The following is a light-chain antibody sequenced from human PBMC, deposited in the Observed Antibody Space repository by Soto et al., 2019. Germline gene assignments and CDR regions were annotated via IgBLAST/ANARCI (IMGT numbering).Light chain of an antibody. Sequence: PGERATLSCRASENVRTFVDWYQQKPGQAPRLLIYGASNRATGIPARFSGSGSGTDFTLTISNLEPEDFAVYYCQQHSHWPPWTLGQGTKVDIK. V-gene: IGKV3-11*01. CDR3: QQHSHWPPWT. J-gene: IGKJ1*01. CDR1: ENVRTF. CDR2: GAS.